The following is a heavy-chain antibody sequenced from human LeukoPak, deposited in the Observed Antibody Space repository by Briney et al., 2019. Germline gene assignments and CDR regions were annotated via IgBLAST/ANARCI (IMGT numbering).Heavy chain of an antibody. Sequence: GGSLRLSCAASGFTFSTYSMNWVRQAPGKGLEWVSYISSSSSTTYYADSVKGRFTISRDNAKNSLYLQMNSLRAEDTAVYYCAAYGSCTSTTCYTLPSDYWGQGTLVTVSS. CDR1: GFTFSTYS. D-gene: IGHD2-2*02. V-gene: IGHV3-48*01. CDR3: AAYGSCTSTTCYTLPSDY. J-gene: IGHJ4*02. CDR2: ISSSSSTT.